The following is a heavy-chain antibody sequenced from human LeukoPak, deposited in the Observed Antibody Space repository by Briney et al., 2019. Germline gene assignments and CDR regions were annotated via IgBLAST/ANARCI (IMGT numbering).Heavy chain of an antibody. V-gene: IGHV1-2*02. CDR1: GYTFTSYY. Sequence: ASVKVSCKASGYTFTSYYMHWVRQAPGQGLEWMGWINPNSGGTNYAQKFQGRVTMTRDTSISTAYMELSRLRSDDTAVYYCAREGYYDSSGFVDYWGQGTLVTVSS. CDR3: AREGYYDSSGFVDY. J-gene: IGHJ4*02. D-gene: IGHD3-22*01. CDR2: INPNSGGT.